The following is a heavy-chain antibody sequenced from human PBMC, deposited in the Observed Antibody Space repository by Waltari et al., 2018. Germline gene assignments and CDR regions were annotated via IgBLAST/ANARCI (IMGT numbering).Heavy chain of an antibody. D-gene: IGHD3-3*01. CDR1: GGTLSSYA. CDR2: SIPIFGKA. J-gene: IGHJ6*02. Sequence: QVQLVQSGAEVKKPGSSVTVSCKASGGTLSSYAISWVRQAPGQGLEWMGGSIPIFGKANYAQKFQARVTITADESTSTDYMELSSLRSEDTAVYYCARAPTPELFGGMDVWGQGTTVTVSS. CDR3: ARAPTPELFGGMDV. V-gene: IGHV1-69*01.